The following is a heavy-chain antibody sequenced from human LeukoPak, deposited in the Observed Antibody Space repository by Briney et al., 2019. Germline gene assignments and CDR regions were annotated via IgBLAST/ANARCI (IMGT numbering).Heavy chain of an antibody. V-gene: IGHV3-23*01. Sequence: ASETLSLTCAVYGGSFSGYYWSWIRQPPGKGLEWVSAISGSGGSTYYADSVKGRFTISRDNSKNTLYLQMNSLRAEDTAVYYCAKDRSSSWYSEYFQHWGQGTLVTVSS. J-gene: IGHJ1*01. CDR1: GGSFSGYY. D-gene: IGHD6-13*01. CDR2: ISGSGGST. CDR3: AKDRSSSWYSEYFQH.